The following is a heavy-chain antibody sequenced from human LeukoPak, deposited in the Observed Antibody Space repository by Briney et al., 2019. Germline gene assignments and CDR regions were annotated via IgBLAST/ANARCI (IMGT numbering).Heavy chain of an antibody. V-gene: IGHV3-74*01. Sequence: GGSLRLSCVASGFTFSRFWMHWVRQAPGKGLVWVSRINNEGSSTSYADSVKGRFTISRDNAKNTLYLQMNSLRAEDTALYYCARKQWLNSWGQGTRVNASS. J-gene: IGHJ5*02. CDR3: ARKQWLNS. CDR2: INNEGSST. D-gene: IGHD6-19*01. CDR1: GFTFSRFW.